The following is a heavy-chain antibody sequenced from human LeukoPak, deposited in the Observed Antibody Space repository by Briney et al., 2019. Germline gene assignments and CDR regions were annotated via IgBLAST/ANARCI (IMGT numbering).Heavy chain of an antibody. V-gene: IGHV1-69*04. CDR2: IIPILGIA. CDR3: ARDGVVPAAISHYGMDV. CDR1: GGTFSSYA. Sequence: SVKVSCKASGGTFSSYAINWVRQAPGQGLEWMGRIIPILGIANYAQKFQGRVTITADKSTSTAYMELSSLRSEDTAVYYCARDGVVPAAISHYGMDVWGQGTTVTVSS. D-gene: IGHD2-2*01. J-gene: IGHJ6*02.